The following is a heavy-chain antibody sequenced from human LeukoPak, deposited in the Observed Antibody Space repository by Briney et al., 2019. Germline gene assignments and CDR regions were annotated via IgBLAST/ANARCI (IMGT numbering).Heavy chain of an antibody. D-gene: IGHD3-22*01. Sequence: GGSLTLSWAAAGFMFSNYVMYWVRQAPGKGLGWVSVVSASGFTTDYGDSVKGRFTIPRDNPKNALYLQMNSLRAEDPAVYYCAKGGRGTYYADSWGQGTLVTVSS. J-gene: IGHJ4*02. CDR2: VSASGFTT. CDR1: GFMFSNYV. CDR3: AKGGRGTYYADS. V-gene: IGHV3-23*01.